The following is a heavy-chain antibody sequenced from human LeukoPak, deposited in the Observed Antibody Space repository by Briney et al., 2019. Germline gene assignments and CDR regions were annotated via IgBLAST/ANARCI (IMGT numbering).Heavy chain of an antibody. J-gene: IGHJ5*02. CDR1: GFTFSDYN. Sequence: PRGSLRLSCAASGFTFSDYNMNWVRQAPGKGLEWVAGLSGSGDNTFYADSVKGRFTISRDNSRNTLYLQMNSLRGEDTAVYHCAKEWAILGQPIFDAWGQGILVTVSS. V-gene: IGHV3-23*01. CDR2: LSGSGDNT. CDR3: AKEWAILGQPIFDA. D-gene: IGHD2-2*02.